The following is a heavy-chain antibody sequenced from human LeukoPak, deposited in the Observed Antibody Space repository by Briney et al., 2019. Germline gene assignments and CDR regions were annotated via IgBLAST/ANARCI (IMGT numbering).Heavy chain of an antibody. Sequence: GRSLRLSCAASGFTFSSYGMHWVRQAPGKGLEWVGFISYDGRNKYYADSVKGRFTISRDNSKNTLYLQMNSLRAEDTAFYYCAKPRHDYGDWFDPWGQGTLVTVSS. V-gene: IGHV3-30*18. CDR1: GFTFSSYG. CDR3: AKPRHDYGDWFDP. D-gene: IGHD4-17*01. CDR2: ISYDGRNK. J-gene: IGHJ5*02.